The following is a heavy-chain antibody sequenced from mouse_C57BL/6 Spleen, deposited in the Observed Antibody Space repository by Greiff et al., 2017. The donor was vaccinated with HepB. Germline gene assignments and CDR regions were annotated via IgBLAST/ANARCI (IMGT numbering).Heavy chain of an antibody. CDR3: ARWLPYYYAMDY. V-gene: IGHV5-17*01. CDR1: GFTFSDYG. D-gene: IGHD2-2*01. Sequence: EVQLQESGGGLVKPGGSLKLSCAASGFTFSDYGMHWVRQAPEKGLEWVAYISSGSSTIYYADTVKGRFTISRDNAKNTLFLQMTSLRSEDTAMYYCARWLPYYYAMDYWGQGTSVTVSS. J-gene: IGHJ4*01. CDR2: ISSGSSTI.